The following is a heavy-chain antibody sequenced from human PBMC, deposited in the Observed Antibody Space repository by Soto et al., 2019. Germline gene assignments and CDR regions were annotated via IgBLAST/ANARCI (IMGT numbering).Heavy chain of an antibody. V-gene: IGHV1-69*13. D-gene: IGHD3-3*01. CDR1: GGTFSSYA. CDR3: ARDHTFGVKSDYYGMDV. CDR2: IIPIFGTA. J-gene: IGHJ6*02. Sequence: SVKVSCKASGGTFSSYAISWVRQAPGQGLEWMGGIIPIFGTANYAQKFQGRVTITADESTSTAYMELSSLRSEDTAVYYCARDHTFGVKSDYYGMDVWGQGTTVTVSS.